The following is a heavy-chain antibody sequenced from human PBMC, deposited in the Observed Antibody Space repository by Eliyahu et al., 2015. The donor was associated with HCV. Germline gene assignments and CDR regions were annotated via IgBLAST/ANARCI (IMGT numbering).Heavy chain of an antibody. CDR3: ARQRGDYSSRGTFDY. J-gene: IGHJ4*02. Sequence: QLQLQESGPGLVKPSETLSLTCTVSGGSIXSSSYYWGWIRQPPGKGLEWIGSIYYSGSTYYNPSLKSRVTISVDTSKNQFSLKLSSVTAADTAVYYCARQRGDYSSRGTFDYWGQGTLVTVSS. CDR1: GGSIXSSSYY. D-gene: IGHD6-13*01. CDR2: IYYSGST. V-gene: IGHV4-39*01.